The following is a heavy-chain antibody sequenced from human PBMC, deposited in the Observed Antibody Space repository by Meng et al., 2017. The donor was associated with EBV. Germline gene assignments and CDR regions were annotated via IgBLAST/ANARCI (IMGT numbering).Heavy chain of an antibody. Sequence: VQRGPSGAEVKKPGASVKVSCKASGYTFTSYGISWVRQAPGQGLEWMGWISAYNGNTNYAQKLQGRVTMTTDTSTSTAYMELRSLRSDDTAVYYCARDGRLYDTPSPFDYWGQGTLVTVSS. D-gene: IGHD3-22*01. CDR3: ARDGRLYDTPSPFDY. J-gene: IGHJ4*02. CDR2: ISAYNGNT. CDR1: GYTFTSYG. V-gene: IGHV1-18*01.